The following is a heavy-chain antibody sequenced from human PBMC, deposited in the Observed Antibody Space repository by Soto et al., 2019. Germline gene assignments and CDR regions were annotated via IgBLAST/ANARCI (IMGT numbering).Heavy chain of an antibody. V-gene: IGHV4-31*03. CDR2: IYYSGST. CDR1: GGSISSGGYY. CDR3: ARGLSPEPYRLIDY. D-gene: IGHD1-26*01. Sequence: QVQLQESGPGLVKPSQTLSLTCTVSGGSISSGGYYWSWIRQHPGKGLEWIGYIYYSGSTYYNPSHKSRVTISVDTSKNQFSLKLSSVTAADTAVYYCARGLSPEPYRLIDYWGQGTLVTVSS. J-gene: IGHJ4*02.